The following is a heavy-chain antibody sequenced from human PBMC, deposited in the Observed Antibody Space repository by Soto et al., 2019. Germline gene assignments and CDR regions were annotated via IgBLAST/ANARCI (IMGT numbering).Heavy chain of an antibody. J-gene: IGHJ4*02. Sequence: QVQLLQSGAEAKKPGASVKVSCKASADTFANYGISWVLQAPGQGPEWMGWITPSNGDTNYAQKFQGRVIMTTDTSTSTAYMDVRSLRSDDTAVYYCARFAPCSGGNCYSRPLDSWGQGTLVTVSS. D-gene: IGHD2-15*01. CDR1: ADTFANYG. CDR3: ARFAPCSGGNCYSRPLDS. V-gene: IGHV1-18*01. CDR2: ITPSNGDT.